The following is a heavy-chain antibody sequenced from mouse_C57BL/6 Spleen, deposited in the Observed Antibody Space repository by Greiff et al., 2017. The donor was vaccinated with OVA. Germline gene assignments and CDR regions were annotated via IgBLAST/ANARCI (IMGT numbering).Heavy chain of an antibody. D-gene: IGHD2-4*01. V-gene: IGHV1-18*01. CDR3: ARNDYDRLYYFDY. CDR2: INPNNGGT. CDR1: GYTFTDYN. Sequence: EVKLQESGPELVKPGASVKIPCKASGYTFTDYNMDWVKQSHGKSLEWIGDINPNNGGTIYNQKFKGKATLTVDKSSSTAYMELRSLTSEDTAVYYCARNDYDRLYYFDYWGQGTTLTVSS. J-gene: IGHJ2*01.